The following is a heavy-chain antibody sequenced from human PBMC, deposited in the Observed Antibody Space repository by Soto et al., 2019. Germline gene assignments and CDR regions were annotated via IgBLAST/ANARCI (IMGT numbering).Heavy chain of an antibody. V-gene: IGHV4-31*03. CDR2: IYYSGST. D-gene: IGHD1-1*01. CDR3: AKDKRDWTRTGWFDP. Sequence: SETLSLTCTVSGGSINSGDYYWSWIRQHPGKGLEWIGYIYYSGSTYYNPSLKSRVIISVDTSKNHFSLKLSSVTAADTAVYYCAKDKRDWTRTGWFDPWGQGTLVTVSS. CDR1: GGSINSGDYY. J-gene: IGHJ5*02.